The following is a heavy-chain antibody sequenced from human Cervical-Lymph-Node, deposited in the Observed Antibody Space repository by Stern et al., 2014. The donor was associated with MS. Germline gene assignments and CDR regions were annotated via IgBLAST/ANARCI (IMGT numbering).Heavy chain of an antibody. Sequence: QVQLVQSGPEVKKPGASVKVSCKASGYTFTSYGITWVRQAPGQGLEWMGWISAYSGNTNSAQKVQGRVTMTTDTSTSTTYMELRSLKSDDTAVYYCARAPPQYYDFWSGYPTNNHYYGMEIWGQGTTVTVSS. D-gene: IGHD3-3*01. CDR1: GYTFTSYG. CDR2: ISAYSGNT. CDR3: ARAPPQYYDFWSGYPTNNHYYGMEI. J-gene: IGHJ6*02. V-gene: IGHV1-18*01.